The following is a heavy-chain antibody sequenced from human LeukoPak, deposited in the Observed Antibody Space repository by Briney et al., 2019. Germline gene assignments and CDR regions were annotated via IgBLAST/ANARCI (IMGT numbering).Heavy chain of an antibody. CDR2: IYSSGGT. D-gene: IGHD6-13*01. CDR3: ARGIAAASERAFDI. CDR1: GGSISSYY. Sequence: SETLSLTCTVSGGSISSYYWSWIRQPAGKGLEGIGRIYSSGGTDYNPSLKSRVTMSVDTSKKQFSLKLRSVTAADTAVYYCARGIAAASERAFDIWGQGTMVTVSS. V-gene: IGHV4-4*07. J-gene: IGHJ3*02.